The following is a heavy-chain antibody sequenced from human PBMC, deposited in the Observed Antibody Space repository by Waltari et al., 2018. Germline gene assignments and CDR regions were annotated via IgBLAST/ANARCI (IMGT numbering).Heavy chain of an antibody. D-gene: IGHD3-9*01. J-gene: IGHJ2*01. CDR3: AREGVILKITDRYFDM. Sequence: QVHLVESGGGVVQPGGSLRPSCAASGLSFGSNGMHWVRQAPGKGLQWVSVISYDGRNKYYTDSVKGRFTVSRDNSQNTLHLQMNSLAVEDTAVYYCAREGVILKITDRYFDMWGRGTLVTVSS. CDR2: ISYDGRNK. CDR1: GLSFGSNG. V-gene: IGHV3-30*10.